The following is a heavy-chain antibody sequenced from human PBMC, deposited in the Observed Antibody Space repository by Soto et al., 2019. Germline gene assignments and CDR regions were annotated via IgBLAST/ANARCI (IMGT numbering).Heavy chain of an antibody. D-gene: IGHD5-18*01. Sequence: EVQLVESGGGLVQPGGSLRLSCAASGFTFSSQWLHWVRQAPGKGLVWISRINNDGTSTNYADSVKGRFTVSRDNAKKTMSLQMNSLRAGDTAVYYCASWRGGYTYGLDHWGQGTPVTVSS. CDR2: INNDGTST. CDR3: ASWRGGYTYGLDH. J-gene: IGHJ4*02. V-gene: IGHV3-74*01. CDR1: GFTFSSQW.